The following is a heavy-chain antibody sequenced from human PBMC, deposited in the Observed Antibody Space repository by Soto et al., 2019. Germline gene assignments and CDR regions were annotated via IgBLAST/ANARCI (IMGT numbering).Heavy chain of an antibody. Sequence: QVTLQESGPVLVKPTETLTLTCTVSEFSTRVCVCWLRQPHGQALEWLAHIFSNDDKSYRTSLSNRITVSKDDGNIQVIITLTNMYPADTATWYCDRIGGGCTTIPCYADYGDYWGLGTLVPVAS. J-gene: IGHJ4*01. CDR2: IFSNDDK. V-gene: IGHV2-26*01. CDR3: DRIGGGCTTIPCYADYGDY. CDR1: EFSTRVC. D-gene: IGHD2-2*01.